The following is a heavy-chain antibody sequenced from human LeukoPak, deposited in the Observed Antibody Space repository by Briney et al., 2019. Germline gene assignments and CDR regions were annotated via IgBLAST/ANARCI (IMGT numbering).Heavy chain of an antibody. J-gene: IGHJ4*02. Sequence: ASVKVSCTASGYTSTGHFMHRVRQAPGQGLEWMGWIEPKSGGTHYGHKFQGRVTMTRDTSMSTAYMELSRLKADDTAVYYCAREMGVVPTAIPTVDSWGQGTLVTVSS. CDR1: GYTSTGHF. CDR2: IEPKSGGT. D-gene: IGHD2-2*02. CDR3: AREMGVVPTAIPTVDS. V-gene: IGHV1-2*02.